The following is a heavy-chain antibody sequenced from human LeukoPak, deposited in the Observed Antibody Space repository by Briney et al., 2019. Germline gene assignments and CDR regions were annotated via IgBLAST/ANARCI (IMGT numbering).Heavy chain of an antibody. D-gene: IGHD1-7*01. V-gene: IGHV4-61*02. Sequence: SETLSLTCTVSGGSISSGSYYWSWIPQPAGKGLVWIGRIYTSGSTNYTPYLKSNVTISVDTSQNEFSLKQSSVTAADTAVYYCARDRRTGTTFSCYYWGQGTLVTVSS. CDR1: GGSISSGSYY. CDR3: ARDRRTGTTFSCYY. J-gene: IGHJ4*02. CDR2: IYTSGST.